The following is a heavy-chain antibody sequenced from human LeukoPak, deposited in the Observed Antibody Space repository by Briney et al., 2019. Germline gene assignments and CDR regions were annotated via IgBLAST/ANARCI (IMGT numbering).Heavy chain of an antibody. J-gene: IGHJ4*02. CDR1: GFSLSTSGVG. CDR2: FYWDDDK. D-gene: IGHD3-10*01. CDR3: AHSDNTMVRGVIKFDY. V-gene: IGHV2-5*02. Sequence: SGPTLVNPTQTLTLTCTFSGFSLSTSGVGVGLIRQPPGKALEWLSLFYWDDDKRDILSLKSRLTITKDTSKNQVVLTMTNMDPVDTATYYCAHSDNTMVRGVIKFDYWGQGTLVTVSS.